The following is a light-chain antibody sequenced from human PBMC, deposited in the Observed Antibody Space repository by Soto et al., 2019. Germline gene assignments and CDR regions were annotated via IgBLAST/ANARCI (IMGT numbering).Light chain of an antibody. V-gene: IGLV2-14*03. CDR3: TSWTTSTTMI. CDR2: DVN. CDR1: SSDIGAYNF. J-gene: IGLJ2*01. Sequence: QSVLTQPASVSGSPGQSITISCTGTSSDIGAYNFVSWYQQHPGKAPKLMLYDVNIRPSGVSNRFSGSKSGNTASLTISGLQAEDEADYYCTSWTTSTTMIFGGGTQLTFL.